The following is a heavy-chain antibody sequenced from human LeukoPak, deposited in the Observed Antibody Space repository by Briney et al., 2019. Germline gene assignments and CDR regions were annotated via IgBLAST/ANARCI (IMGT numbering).Heavy chain of an antibody. V-gene: IGHV1-18*01. CDR2: ITAYKGRT. CDR3: AREGCNGGSCSPGYYYYGMDV. CDR1: GYTFSRFG. J-gene: IGHJ6*02. D-gene: IGHD2-15*01. Sequence: GASVKVSCKTSGYTFSRFGISWVRQAPGQGLEWVGWITAYKGRTDYAQKFQGRVTMTTDTSTSTVYMELRSLRPDDTAVYYCAREGCNGGSCSPGYYYYGMDVWGQGTTVTVSS.